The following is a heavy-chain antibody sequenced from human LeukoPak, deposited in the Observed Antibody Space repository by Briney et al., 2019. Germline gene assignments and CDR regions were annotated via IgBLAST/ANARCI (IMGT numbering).Heavy chain of an antibody. Sequence: ASVKVSCKASGYTFTSYGISWVRQAPGQGLEWMGWISAYNGNTNYAQKLQGRVTMTTDTSTSTAYMELRSLRSDDTAVYYCARNPYYYGSGTSAPFDYWGQGTLVTASS. CDR3: ARNPYYYGSGTSAPFDY. D-gene: IGHD3-10*01. CDR1: GYTFTSYG. V-gene: IGHV1-18*01. CDR2: ISAYNGNT. J-gene: IGHJ4*02.